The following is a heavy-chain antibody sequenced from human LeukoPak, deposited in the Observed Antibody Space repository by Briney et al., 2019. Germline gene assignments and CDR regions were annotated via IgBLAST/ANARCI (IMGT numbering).Heavy chain of an antibody. V-gene: IGHV5-51*01. CDR1: GYSFTSYW. D-gene: IGHD5-24*01. CDR2: LYPADSDT. CDR3: ARLVRRDGYNIDY. Sequence: GESLKISCKGSGYSFTSYWIGWVRQMPGKGLEWMGILYPADSDTRYSPSFKGHVTTSADTSISTANLQWGCRKPSTTALNYLARLVRRDGYNIDYWGQGTLVTVSS. J-gene: IGHJ4*02.